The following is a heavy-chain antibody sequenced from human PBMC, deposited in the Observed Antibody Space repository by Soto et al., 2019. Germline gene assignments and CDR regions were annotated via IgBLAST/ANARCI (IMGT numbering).Heavy chain of an antibody. CDR2: VYVHGTT. CDR3: AADTGGGARAFDY. Sequence: QVQLQESGPGLVRASETLSLSCTVSGVSLSSFYWNWVRQPAGVGLEWIGRVYVHGTTTYNPSLKSRITLSLDPSKNQFSLNLRSVTAADTARYFCAADTGGGARAFDYWGQGMLATVSS. D-gene: IGHD3-16*01. J-gene: IGHJ4*02. V-gene: IGHV4-4*07. CDR1: GVSLSSFY.